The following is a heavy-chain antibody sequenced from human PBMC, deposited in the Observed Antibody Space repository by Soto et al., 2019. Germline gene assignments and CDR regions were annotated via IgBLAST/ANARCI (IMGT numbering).Heavy chain of an antibody. D-gene: IGHD6-13*01. Sequence: QVQLVESGGGVVQPGRSLRLSCAASGFTFSSYGMLWVRQAPGKGLEWVAVIWYDGSNKYYADSVKGRFTISRDNSKNTLYLQMNSLRAEDTAVYYCARDHVAAAENLDYWGQGTLVTVSS. CDR3: ARDHVAAAENLDY. V-gene: IGHV3-33*01. CDR2: IWYDGSNK. CDR1: GFTFSSYG. J-gene: IGHJ4*02.